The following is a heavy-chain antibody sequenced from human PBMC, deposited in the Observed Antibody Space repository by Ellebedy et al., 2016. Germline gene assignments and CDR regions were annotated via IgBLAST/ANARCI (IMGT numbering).Heavy chain of an antibody. CDR1: AYTFTTYT. J-gene: IGHJ6*02. V-gene: IGHV1-3*01. CDR3: AREGCSSDVCNRGYYYGMDV. D-gene: IGHD2-8*01. CDR2: INAGNGNT. Sequence: ASVKVSCKASAYTFTTYTLHWVRLAPGQRLEWMGWINAGNGNTKYSQKFQGRVTITRDTSASTAYMELSSLRSEDTAVYYCAREGCSSDVCNRGYYYGMDVWGQGTTVTVSS.